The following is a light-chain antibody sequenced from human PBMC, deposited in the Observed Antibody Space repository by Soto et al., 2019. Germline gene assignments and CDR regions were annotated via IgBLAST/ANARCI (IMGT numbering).Light chain of an antibody. J-gene: IGKJ4*01. Sequence: EIVLTQSPDTLSSSPGDRATLSCRASQGVNNYVGWYQQRPGQAPRLLIYEGFKMPTGIPARFSGSGSGTDFTLTISSLQPEDFAVYYCQKRSSGPLTFCGGTKMEIK. CDR1: QGVNNY. V-gene: IGKV3-11*01. CDR3: QKRSSGPLT. CDR2: EGF.